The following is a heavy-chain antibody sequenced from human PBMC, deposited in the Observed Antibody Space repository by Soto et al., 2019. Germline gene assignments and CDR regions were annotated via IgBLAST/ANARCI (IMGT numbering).Heavy chain of an antibody. J-gene: IGHJ6*03. D-gene: IGHD6-13*01. Sequence: SETLSLTCTVSGDSMSSSSYYWGWIRQPPGKGLEWIGSFYHSGSTYYNPSLKSRVTISVDTSKNQFSLKLSSVTAADTAVYYCARAGQVAAAEIYYYMDVWGKGTTVTVSS. CDR3: ARAGQVAAAEIYYYMDV. V-gene: IGHV4-39*01. CDR1: GDSMSSSSYY. CDR2: FYHSGST.